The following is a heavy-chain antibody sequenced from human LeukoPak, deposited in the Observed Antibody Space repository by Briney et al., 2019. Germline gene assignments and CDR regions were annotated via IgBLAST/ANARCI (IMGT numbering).Heavy chain of an antibody. CDR1: GGSISSYY. CDR2: IYYSGST. CDR3: ASINIAAAAQGDAFDI. D-gene: IGHD6-13*01. Sequence: SETLSLTCTVSGGSISSYYWSWIRQPPGKGLEWIGYIYYSGSTNYNPSLKSRVTISVDTSKNQFSLKLSSVTAADTAVYYCASINIAAAAQGDAFDIWGQGTMVTVSS. J-gene: IGHJ3*02. V-gene: IGHV4-59*01.